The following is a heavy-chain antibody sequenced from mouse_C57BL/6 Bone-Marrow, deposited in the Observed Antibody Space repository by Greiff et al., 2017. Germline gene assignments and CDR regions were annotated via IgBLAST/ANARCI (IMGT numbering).Heavy chain of an antibody. V-gene: IGHV1-76*01. CDR1: GYIFTSYW. Sequence: QVQLKQSGAELVRPGASVKLSCKTSGYIFTSYWIHWVKQRSGQGLEWIARIYPGTGSTYYNEKFKDKATLTADKSSSTAYMQLSSLKSEVSAVYCCPSSETRTGGMDYWGQGTSVTVSS. J-gene: IGHJ4*01. D-gene: IGHD1-3*01. CDR2: IYPGTGST. CDR3: PSSETRTGGMDY.